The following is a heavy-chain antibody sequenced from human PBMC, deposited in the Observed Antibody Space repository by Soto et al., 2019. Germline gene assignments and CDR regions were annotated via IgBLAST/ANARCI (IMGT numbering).Heavy chain of an antibody. J-gene: IGHJ4*02. CDR1: GFTFSSYW. Sequence: PGGSLRLSCAASGFTFSSYWMSWVRQAPGKGLEWVANIKEDGSEKYYVDSVKGRFTISRDNAENSLYLQMNSLRAEDTAVYYCARDGGIRRADYWGQGTLVTVSS. D-gene: IGHD1-20*01. CDR3: ARDGGIRRADY. CDR2: IKEDGSEK. V-gene: IGHV3-7*01.